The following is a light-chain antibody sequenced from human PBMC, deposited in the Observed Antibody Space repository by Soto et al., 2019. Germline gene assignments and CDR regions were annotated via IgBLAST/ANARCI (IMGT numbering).Light chain of an antibody. J-gene: IGKJ1*01. CDR1: QSISTW. V-gene: IGKV1-5*01. Sequence: DIQMTPSPSTLSASVGDRVTITCRASQSISTWLAWYQQKPGKAPKLLIYDVSSLESGVPSRFSGSGSGTDFTLTISSLQPEDFATYYCQQSYSTPWTFGQGTKVDIK. CDR3: QQSYSTPWT. CDR2: DVS.